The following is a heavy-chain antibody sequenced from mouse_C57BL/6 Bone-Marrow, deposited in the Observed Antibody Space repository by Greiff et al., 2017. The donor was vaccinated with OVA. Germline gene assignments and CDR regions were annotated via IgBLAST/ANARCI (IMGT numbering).Heavy chain of an antibody. D-gene: IGHD2-2*01. Sequence: EVQLQQSGPGLVKPSQSLSLTCSVTGYSITSGYYWNWIRQFPGNKLEWMGYISYDGSNNYNPSLKNRISITRDTSKNQFFLKLNSVTTEDTATYYCARENWLRGFDYWGQGTTLTVSS. CDR2: ISYDGSN. V-gene: IGHV3-6*01. CDR3: ARENWLRGFDY. CDR1: GYSITSGYY. J-gene: IGHJ2*01.